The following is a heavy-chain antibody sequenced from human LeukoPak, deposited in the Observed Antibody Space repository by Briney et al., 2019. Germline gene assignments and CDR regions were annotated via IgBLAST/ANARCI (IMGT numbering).Heavy chain of an antibody. V-gene: IGHV4-39*07. CDR1: GGSLSSSSYY. CDR3: ARAQKAAAGTGYYYYYMDV. CDR2: IYYSGST. J-gene: IGHJ6*03. D-gene: IGHD6-13*01. Sequence: SETLSLTCTVSGGSLSSSSYYWGWLRQPPGKGLEWIGSIYYSGSTYYNPSLKSRVTISVDTSKNQFSLKLSSVTAADTAVYYCARAQKAAAGTGYYYYYMDVWGKGTTVTVSS.